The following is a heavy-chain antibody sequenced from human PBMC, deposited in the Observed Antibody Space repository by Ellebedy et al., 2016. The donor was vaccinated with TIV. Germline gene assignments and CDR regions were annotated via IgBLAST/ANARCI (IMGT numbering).Heavy chain of an antibody. J-gene: IGHJ6*02. Sequence: PGGSLRLSCKGSGYSFTSYWINWVRQMPGKGLEWMGRIDPSDSYTNYSPSFQGHVTISADKSISTAYLQWSSLKASDTAMYYCARRSSSAWHRIRGYFYYDMDVWGQGTTVTVSS. CDR3: ARRSSSAWHRIRGYFYYDMDV. CDR1: GYSFTSYW. CDR2: IDPSDSYT. D-gene: IGHD6-19*01. V-gene: IGHV5-10-1*01.